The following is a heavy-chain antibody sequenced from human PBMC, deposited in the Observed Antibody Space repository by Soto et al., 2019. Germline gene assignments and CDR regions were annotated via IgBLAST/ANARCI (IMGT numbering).Heavy chain of an antibody. Sequence: QLQLQESGPGLVKPSETLSLTCTVSGGSISSSSYYWGWIRQPPGKGLEWIGSIYYSGSTYYNPSLKSRVTISVDTSKNQFSLKLSSVTAADTAVDYCARSITMVRGVKGYWGQGTLVTVAS. D-gene: IGHD3-10*01. CDR1: GGSISSSSYY. J-gene: IGHJ4*02. CDR2: IYYSGST. V-gene: IGHV4-39*01. CDR3: ARSITMVRGVKGY.